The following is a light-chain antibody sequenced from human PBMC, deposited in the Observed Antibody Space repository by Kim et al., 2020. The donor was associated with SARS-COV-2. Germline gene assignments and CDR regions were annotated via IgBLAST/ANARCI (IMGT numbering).Light chain of an antibody. Sequence: QLVLTQSPSASASLGASVKLTCTLSSGHSSNAIAWHQQQPEKGPRFLMRLNSDGSHTKGDGIPDRFSGSISGAERYLTISSLQSEDEADYYCQTWGTGNWVFGGGTKLTVL. J-gene: IGLJ3*02. V-gene: IGLV4-69*01. CDR2: LNSDGSH. CDR3: QTWGTGNWV. CDR1: SGHSSNA.